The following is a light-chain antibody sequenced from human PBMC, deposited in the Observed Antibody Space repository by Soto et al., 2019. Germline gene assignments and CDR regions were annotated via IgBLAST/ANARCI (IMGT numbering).Light chain of an antibody. CDR3: QQYGSSRT. V-gene: IGKV3-20*01. CDR2: GAS. CDR1: QSLRNNY. Sequence: EIVLTQSPGTLSLSPGDRATLSGRASQSLRNNYLAWLQQKPGQAPSLLISGASTRAAGVPDRFSGSGSGTDFTLTISRLEPEEFAVDYCQQYGSSRTFGQGTKVEIK. J-gene: IGKJ1*01.